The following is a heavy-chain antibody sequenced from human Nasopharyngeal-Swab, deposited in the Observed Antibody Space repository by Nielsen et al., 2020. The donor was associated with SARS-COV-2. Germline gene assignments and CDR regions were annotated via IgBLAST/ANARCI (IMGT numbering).Heavy chain of an antibody. CDR1: GFSFSTYA. D-gene: IGHD3-22*01. V-gene: IGHV3-23*01. J-gene: IGHJ6*03. CDR2: VSASGVST. Sequence: GESLKISCAASGFSFSTYAMTWVCQAPGKGLEWVSTVSASGVSTYYTDSVKGRFTISRDNAKNSLYLQMNSLRAEDTAVYYCARERKNYYDSSGYYLEFYYYYYMDVWGKGTTVTVSS. CDR3: ARERKNYYDSSGYYLEFYYYYYMDV.